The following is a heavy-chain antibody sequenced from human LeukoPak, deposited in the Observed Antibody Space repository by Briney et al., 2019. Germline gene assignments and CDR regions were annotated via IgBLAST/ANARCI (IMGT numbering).Heavy chain of an antibody. CDR2: IYYSGSA. CDR3: ARQYDILTGYSPWFDP. J-gene: IGHJ5*02. V-gene: IGHV4-39*01. CDR1: GVSISSSSYY. D-gene: IGHD3-9*01. Sequence: SETLSLTCTVSGVSISSSSYYWGWIRKPPGKGLEWIGRIYYSGSAYYNPSFKGRVTISVDTSKNQFSLKLSSVTAADTAVYYCARQYDILTGYSPWFDPWGQGTLVTVSP.